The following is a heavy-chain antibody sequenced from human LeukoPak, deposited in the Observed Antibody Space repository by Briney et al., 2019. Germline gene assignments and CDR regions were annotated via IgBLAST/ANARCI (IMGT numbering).Heavy chain of an antibody. CDR3: ARDQTPFY. Sequence: GGSLRLSCAASGFAFSTYRMNWVRQAPGKGLEWLSYITGSDSSTYYADSVKGRFTISRDNAKSSMWLQMNSLRDEDTAVYYCARDQTPFYWGQGSLVTVSS. CDR1: GFAFSTYR. D-gene: IGHD2-15*01. J-gene: IGHJ4*02. V-gene: IGHV3-48*02. CDR2: ITGSDSST.